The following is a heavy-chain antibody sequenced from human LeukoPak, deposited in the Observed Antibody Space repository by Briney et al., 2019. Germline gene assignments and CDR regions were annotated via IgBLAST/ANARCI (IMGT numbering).Heavy chain of an antibody. Sequence: GGSLRLSCAASGFTFSSYGMHWVRQAPGKGLEWVTVISYDGSNKYYADSVKGRFTISRDNSKNTLYLQMNSLRAEDTAVYYCAKDKFTGIVPGTDAFDIWGQGTMVTVSS. D-gene: IGHD2-2*01. CDR2: ISYDGSNK. CDR1: GFTFSSYG. J-gene: IGHJ3*02. CDR3: AKDKFTGIVPGTDAFDI. V-gene: IGHV3-30*18.